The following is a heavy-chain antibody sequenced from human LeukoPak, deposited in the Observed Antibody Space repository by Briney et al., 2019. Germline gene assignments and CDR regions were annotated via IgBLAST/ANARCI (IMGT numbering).Heavy chain of an antibody. V-gene: IGHV2-5*01. D-gene: IGHD1-26*01. CDR2: IYWNDDK. Sequence: SGPTLVNPTQTLTLTCAFSGFSLSTPGLGVGWIRQPPGKALEWLAIIYWNDDKRYSPSLKSRLTITKDTSKNQMVLTMTNMDPVDTATYYCAHSRIVRIHFDLWGRGTLVTVSS. J-gene: IGHJ2*01. CDR1: GFSLSTPGLG. CDR3: AHSRIVRIHFDL.